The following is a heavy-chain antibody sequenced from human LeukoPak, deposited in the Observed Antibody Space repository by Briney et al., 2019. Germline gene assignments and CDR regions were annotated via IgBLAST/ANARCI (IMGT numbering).Heavy chain of an antibody. J-gene: IGHJ4*02. CDR3: VRGAHYTWDY. CDR2: ISHSGNT. V-gene: IGHV4-34*01. CDR1: GGSFSDSF. Sequence: SETLSLTCGFYGGSFSDSFWSWVRQSPEMGMEWIGEISHSGNTKYGPSLGSRVTISIDTSKNQVLLKLTSVTAADTAVYYCVRGAHYTWDYWGQGTLVTVSS. D-gene: IGHD3-10*01.